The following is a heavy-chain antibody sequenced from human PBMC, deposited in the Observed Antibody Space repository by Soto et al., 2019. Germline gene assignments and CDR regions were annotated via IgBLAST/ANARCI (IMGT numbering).Heavy chain of an antibody. CDR2: ISAYNGNT. Sequence: ASVKVSCKASGYTFTSYGINWVRQAPGQGLEWMGWISAYNGNTNYAQNLQGRVTMTTDTSTSTAYMELRSLRSDDTAVYYCARVITGTTFYYYYGMDVWAQRTTVTVSS. V-gene: IGHV1-18*01. CDR1: GYTFTSYG. J-gene: IGHJ6*02. CDR3: ARVITGTTFYYYYGMDV. D-gene: IGHD1-7*01.